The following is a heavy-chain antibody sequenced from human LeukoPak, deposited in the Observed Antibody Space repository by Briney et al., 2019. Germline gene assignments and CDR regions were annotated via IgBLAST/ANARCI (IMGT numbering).Heavy chain of an antibody. V-gene: IGHV3-23*01. CDR1: GFTFSSYA. Sequence: PGGSLRLSCAASGFTFSSYAMSWVRQAPGKGLEWVSAISGSGGSTYYADSVKGRFTISRDNSKNTLYLQMNSLRAEDTAVYYCAKVTVRIIMVRGASPLDYWGQGTLVTVSS. J-gene: IGHJ4*02. D-gene: IGHD3-10*01. CDR3: AKVTVRIIMVRGASPLDY. CDR2: ISGSGGST.